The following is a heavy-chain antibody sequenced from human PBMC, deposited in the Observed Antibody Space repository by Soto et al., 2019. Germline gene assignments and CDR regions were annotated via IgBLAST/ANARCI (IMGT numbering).Heavy chain of an antibody. D-gene: IGHD2-15*01. CDR3: ASHLYCSGGSCFDY. V-gene: IGHV3-74*01. CDR2: INSDGSST. Sequence: EVQLVESGGGLVQPGGSLRLSCAASGFTFSSYWTHWVRQAPGKGLVWVSRINSDGSSTFYADSVKGRFTISRDNAKNTVYLQMTSLRAEDTAVYYCASHLYCSGGSCFDYWGQGTLVTVSS. CDR1: GFTFSSYW. J-gene: IGHJ4*02.